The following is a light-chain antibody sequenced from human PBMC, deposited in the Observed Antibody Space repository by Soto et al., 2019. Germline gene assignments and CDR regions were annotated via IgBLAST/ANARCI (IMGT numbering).Light chain of an antibody. CDR1: QSISSW. CDR3: QEYLSSSWT. CDR2: KAS. J-gene: IGKJ1*01. V-gene: IGKV1-5*03. Sequence: DIQMTQSPSTLSASVGDRVSITCRASQSISSWFAWYQQKPGKAPKMLIYKASSLESGVPSRFRGSGSGTEFTLTISSLQPDDFAIYYCQEYLSSSWTFGQGTKVDNK.